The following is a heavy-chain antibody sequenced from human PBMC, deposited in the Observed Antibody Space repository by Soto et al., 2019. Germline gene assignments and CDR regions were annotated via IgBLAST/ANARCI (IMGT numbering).Heavy chain of an antibody. CDR2: IYYSGST. CDR3: ARWPILEWDDGVDY. Sequence: SETLSLTCTVSGGSISSYYWSWIRQPPGKGLEWIGYIYYSGSTNYNPSLKSRVTISVDMSKNQFSLKLSSVTAADTAVYYCARWPILEWDDGVDYWGQGTLVTVSS. CDR1: GGSISSYY. J-gene: IGHJ4*02. V-gene: IGHV4-59*01. D-gene: IGHD3-3*01.